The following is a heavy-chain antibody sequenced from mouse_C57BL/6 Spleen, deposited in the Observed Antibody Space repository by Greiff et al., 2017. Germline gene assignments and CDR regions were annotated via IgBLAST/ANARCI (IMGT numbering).Heavy chain of an antibody. CDR2: IYPGDGDT. Sequence: VQLQESGPELVKPGASVKISCKASGYAFSSSWMNWVKQRPGKGLEWIGRIYPGDGDTNYNGKFKGKATLTADKSSSTAYMQLSSLTSEDSAVYFCATPYDYDVGLDYWGQGTSVTVSS. CDR1: GYAFSSSW. J-gene: IGHJ4*01. V-gene: IGHV1-82*01. CDR3: ATPYDYDVGLDY. D-gene: IGHD2-4*01.